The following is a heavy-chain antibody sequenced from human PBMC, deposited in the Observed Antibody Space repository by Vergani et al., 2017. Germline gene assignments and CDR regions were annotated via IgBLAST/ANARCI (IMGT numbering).Heavy chain of an antibody. CDR2: ISYDGSNK. CDR1: GFTFSSYA. V-gene: IGHV3-30*01. Sequence: VQLVESGGGVVQPGRSLRLSCAASGFTFSSYAMHWVRQAPGKGLEWVAVISYDGSNKYYADSVKGRFTISRDNSKNTLYLQMNSLRAEDTAVYYCARDKGAAAGTWFDPWGQGTLVTVSS. CDR3: ARDKGAAAGTWFDP. J-gene: IGHJ5*02. D-gene: IGHD6-13*01.